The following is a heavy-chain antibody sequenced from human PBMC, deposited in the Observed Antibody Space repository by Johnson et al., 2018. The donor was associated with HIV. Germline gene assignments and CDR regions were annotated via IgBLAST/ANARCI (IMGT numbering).Heavy chain of an antibody. J-gene: IGHJ3*02. CDR1: GFTFSSYA. D-gene: IGHD6-13*01. V-gene: IGHV3-30*04. CDR3: CIAPDAFDI. Sequence: VQLVESGGGVVQPGRSLRLSCAASGFTFSSYAMHWVRQAPGKGLEWVAVISYDGSNKYYADSVKGRFTISRDNSKNTLYLQMNSLRAEDTAVYYCCIAPDAFDIWGQGTMVTVSS. CDR2: ISYDGSNK.